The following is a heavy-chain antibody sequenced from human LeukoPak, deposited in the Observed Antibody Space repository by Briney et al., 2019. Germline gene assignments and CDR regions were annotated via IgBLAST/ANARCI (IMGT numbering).Heavy chain of an antibody. CDR3: ARGGSEPFDV. CDR1: GFTFSKFW. CDR2: INPEETTT. D-gene: IGHD1-14*01. V-gene: IGHV3-74*01. Sequence: PGGSLRLSCATSGFTFSKFWMHWVRQAPGRGLAWVSRINPEETTTNYADSVKGRFTISRDNAKNTLYLQMDSLRAEDTAVYFCARGGSEPFDVWGQGTLVTVSS. J-gene: IGHJ3*01.